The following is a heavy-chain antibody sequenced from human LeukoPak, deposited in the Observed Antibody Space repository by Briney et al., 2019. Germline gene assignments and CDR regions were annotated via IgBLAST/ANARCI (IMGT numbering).Heavy chain of an antibody. Sequence: PGGSLRLSCAASGFTFGSYSMNWVRQAPGKGLEWVSSISSSSSYIYYADSVKGRFTISRDNAKNSLYLQMNSLRAEDTAVYYCASGLNYYDSSGYARVSGCYWGQGTLVTVSS. V-gene: IGHV3-21*01. CDR1: GFTFGSYS. J-gene: IGHJ4*02. CDR3: ASGLNYYDSSGYARVSGCY. D-gene: IGHD3-22*01. CDR2: ISSSSSYI.